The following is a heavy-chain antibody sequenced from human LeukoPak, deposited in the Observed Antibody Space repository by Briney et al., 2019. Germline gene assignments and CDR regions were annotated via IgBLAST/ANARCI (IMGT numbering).Heavy chain of an antibody. CDR1: GFVFSNYG. CDR3: AKDSNSGYVSVGPNY. J-gene: IGHJ4*02. CDR2: VRFDASNE. D-gene: IGHD5-12*01. V-gene: IGHV3-30*02. Sequence: GGSLRLSCQTSGFVFSNYGMHWVRQAPGKGLEWVAFVRFDASNEYYADSVKGRFTISRDNSRNTLYLQMSSLRTDDTGVYSCAKDSNSGYVSVGPNYWGLGTLVTVSS.